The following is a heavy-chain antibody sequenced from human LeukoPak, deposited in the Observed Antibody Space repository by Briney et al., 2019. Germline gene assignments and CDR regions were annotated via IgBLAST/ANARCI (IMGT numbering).Heavy chain of an antibody. CDR2: IGTTADT. CDR3: AKKTWGSGLDV. CDR1: GFTFSSYD. J-gene: IGHJ6*02. Sequence: QPGGSLRLSCAASGFTFSSYDMHWVRQATGKGLEWVSGIGTTADTHYADSVKGRFTISRENAKNSLYLQMNRLRAGDTAVYYCAKKTWGSGLDVWGQGTTVTVSS. D-gene: IGHD3-16*01. V-gene: IGHV3-13*04.